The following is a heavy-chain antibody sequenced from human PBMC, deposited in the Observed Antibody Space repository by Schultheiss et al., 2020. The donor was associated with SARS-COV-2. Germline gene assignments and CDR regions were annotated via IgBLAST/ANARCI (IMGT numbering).Heavy chain of an antibody. CDR2: ISWDSGSI. J-gene: IGHJ4*02. V-gene: IGHV3-9*01. CDR1: GFTFDDYA. Sequence: SLKISCAASGFTFDDYAMHWVRQAPGKGLEWVSGISWDSGSIGYADSVKGRFTISRDNSKNTLYLQMNSLRAEDTAVYYCAKSRGGDLVYWGQGTLVTVSS. D-gene: IGHD2-21*02. CDR3: AKSRGGDLVY.